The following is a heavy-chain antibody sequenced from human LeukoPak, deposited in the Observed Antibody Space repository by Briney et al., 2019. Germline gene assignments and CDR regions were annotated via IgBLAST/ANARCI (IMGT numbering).Heavy chain of an antibody. Sequence: SETLSPTCTVSGGSISSYYWSWIRQPPGKGLEWIGYIYYSGSTNYNPSLKCRVTISVDTSKNQFSLKLSSVTAADTAVYYCARVESYPLRNAFDIWGQGTMVTVSS. J-gene: IGHJ3*02. CDR1: GGSISSYY. CDR3: ARVESYPLRNAFDI. V-gene: IGHV4-59*01. D-gene: IGHD1-14*01. CDR2: IYYSGST.